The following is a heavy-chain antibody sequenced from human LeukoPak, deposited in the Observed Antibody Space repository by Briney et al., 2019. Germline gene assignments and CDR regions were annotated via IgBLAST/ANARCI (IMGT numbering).Heavy chain of an antibody. V-gene: IGHV3-33*01. CDR2: IWYDGSNK. J-gene: IGHJ4*02. Sequence: GGSLRLSCAASGFTFSSYGMHWVRQAPGKGLEWVAVIWYDGSNKYYADSVKGRFTISRDNSKNTLYLQMNSLRAEDTAVYYCARAGYCSGGSCYGVDYWGQGTRVTVSS. CDR1: GFTFSSYG. D-gene: IGHD2-15*01. CDR3: ARAGYCSGGSCYGVDY.